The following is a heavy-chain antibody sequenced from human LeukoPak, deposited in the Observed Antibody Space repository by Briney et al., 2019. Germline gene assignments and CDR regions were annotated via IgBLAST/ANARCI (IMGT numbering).Heavy chain of an antibody. V-gene: IGHV4-4*07. CDR2: IYISGST. D-gene: IGHD3-22*01. CDR1: GGSISSYY. CDR3: ARYYDSSGYYYGGGFNWFDP. Sequence: PSETLSLTCTVSGGSISSYYWSWIRQPAGKGLEWIGRIYISGSTNYNPSLKSRVTMSVDTSKNQFSLNLRSMTAADTAVYYCARYYDSSGYYYGGGFNWFDPWGQGTLVTVSS. J-gene: IGHJ5*02.